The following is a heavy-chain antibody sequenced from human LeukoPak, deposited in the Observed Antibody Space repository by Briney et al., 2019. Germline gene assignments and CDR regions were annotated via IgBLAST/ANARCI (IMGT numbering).Heavy chain of an antibody. J-gene: IGHJ4*02. CDR2: INTDGSST. CDR3: ASGSYGRPFDY. V-gene: IGHV3-74*01. D-gene: IGHD1-26*01. CDR1: GFTSTSYW. Sequence: PGGSLRLSCAASGFTSTSYWMDWVRQAPGKGLVWVSRINTDGSSTSYADSVRGRFTISGDNAKNTLYLQLNSLRAEDTAVYYCASGSYGRPFDYWGQGTLVTVSS.